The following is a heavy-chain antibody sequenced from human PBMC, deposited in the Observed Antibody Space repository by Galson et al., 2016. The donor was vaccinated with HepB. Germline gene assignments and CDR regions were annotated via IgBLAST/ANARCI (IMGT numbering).Heavy chain of an antibody. CDR1: GGSITYYY. CDR2: IYSSGGT. D-gene: IGHD1-1*01. Sequence: ETLSLTCTVSGGSITYYYWSWIRQPPGKGLEWIGYIYSSGGTNYNPALNSRVTISVDTSNSHSSLKLNSVTAADTAVYYCARHTTPGDYSDSWGQGILVTVSS. V-gene: IGHV4-59*08. J-gene: IGHJ4*02. CDR3: ARHTTPGDYSDS.